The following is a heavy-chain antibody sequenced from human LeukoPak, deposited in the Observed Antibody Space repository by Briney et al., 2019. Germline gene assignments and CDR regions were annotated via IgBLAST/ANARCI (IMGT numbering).Heavy chain of an antibody. CDR2: IVVGSGNT. CDR1: GFPFTSSA. Sequence: GASVKVSCKASGFPFTSSAVLRVRQARGQRLEWIGWIVVGSGNTNYAQKFQERVTITRDMSTSTAYMELSSLRSEDTAVYYCAATPGVVVPAAMWFYYYGMDVWGKGTTVTVSS. D-gene: IGHD2-2*01. V-gene: IGHV1-58*01. CDR3: AATPGVVVPAAMWFYYYGMDV. J-gene: IGHJ6*04.